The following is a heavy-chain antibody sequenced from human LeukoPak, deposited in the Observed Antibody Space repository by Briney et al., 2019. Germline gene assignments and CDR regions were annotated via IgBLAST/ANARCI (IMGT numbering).Heavy chain of an antibody. V-gene: IGHV3-7*03. CDR1: GLLLSDDW. D-gene: IGHD2-2*01. Sequence: GRSLRLSCAASGLLLSDDWMSWVGQGPAEGMDWVAIINQGVREKYFVASVTGRFTISRDNAQNSLGLQMNSLRVEDTAIYYCARLVVPPGNRGWYYEHWGQGTLVTVSS. CDR3: ARLVVPPGNRGWYYEH. CDR2: INQGVREK. J-gene: IGHJ4*02.